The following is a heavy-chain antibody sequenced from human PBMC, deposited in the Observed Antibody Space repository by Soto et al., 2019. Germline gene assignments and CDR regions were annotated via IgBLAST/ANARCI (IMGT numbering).Heavy chain of an antibody. D-gene: IGHD2-8*01. V-gene: IGHV1-18*01. J-gene: IGHJ3*02. Sequence: ASVKVSCKASGYTFTSYGISWVRQAPGQGLEWMGWISAYNGNTNYAQKLQGRVTMTTDTSTSTAYMELRSLRSDDTAVYYCAIMVYAPGPPDAFDIWGQGTMVTVSS. CDR2: ISAYNGNT. CDR3: AIMVYAPGPPDAFDI. CDR1: GYTFTSYG.